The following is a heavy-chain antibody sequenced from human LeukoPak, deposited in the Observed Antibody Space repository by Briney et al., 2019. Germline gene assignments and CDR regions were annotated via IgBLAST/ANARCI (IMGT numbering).Heavy chain of an antibody. CDR3: ARDRGAEPYLLDAFDI. V-gene: IGHV3-48*03. D-gene: IGHD1-14*01. J-gene: IGHJ3*02. Sequence: GGSLRLSCGASGFTFSNFEMNWVRQAPGKGLEWLSYISNSGTTIHYADSVKGRFTISRDNAKNSLCLQMNSLRAEDTAVYYCARDRGAEPYLLDAFDIWGQGTMVTVSS. CDR2: ISNSGTTI. CDR1: GFTFSNFE.